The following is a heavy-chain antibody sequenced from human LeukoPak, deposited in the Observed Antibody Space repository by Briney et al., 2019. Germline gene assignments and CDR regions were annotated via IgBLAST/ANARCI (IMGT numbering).Heavy chain of an antibody. CDR1: GDSISSDIW. J-gene: IGHJ5*02. CDR3: ARGFTMIVVPALHWFDP. V-gene: IGHV4-4*02. Sequence: PSETLSLTCAVSGDSISSDIWWNWVRQPPGKGLEWIGEIHHSGGINYNPSLKSRVTISLDKSKNQFSLELNSVTAADTAVYYCARGFTMIVVPALHWFDPWGQGTLVTVSS. D-gene: IGHD3-22*01. CDR2: IHHSGGI.